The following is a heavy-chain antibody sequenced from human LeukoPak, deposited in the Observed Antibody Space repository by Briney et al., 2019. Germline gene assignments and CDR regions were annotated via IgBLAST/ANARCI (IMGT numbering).Heavy chain of an antibody. D-gene: IGHD6-25*01. CDR3: ARVDSSGGY. J-gene: IGHJ4*02. CDR2: ISYDGSNR. V-gene: IGHV3-30*03. CDR1: GFSFSSYS. Sequence: PGGSLRLSCVASGFSFSSYSMNWVRQAPGKGLEWVAVISYDGSNRYYADSVKGRFTISRDNSKNTLYLQMNSLRAEDTAVYYCARVDSSGGYWGQGTLVTVSS.